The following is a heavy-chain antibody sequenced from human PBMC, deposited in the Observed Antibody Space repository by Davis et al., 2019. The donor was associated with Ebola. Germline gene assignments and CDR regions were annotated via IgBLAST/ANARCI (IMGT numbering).Heavy chain of an antibody. CDR1: GYTFTGYY. V-gene: IGHV1-8*02. J-gene: IGHJ6*02. CDR3: ARDLWTEGTVYGMDV. CDR2: MNPNSGNT. Sequence: ASVKVSCKASGYTFTGYYFHWVRQAPGQGLEWMGWMNPNSGNTGYAQKFQGRVTMTRNPSISTAYMELSSLRSEDTAVYYCARDLWTEGTVYGMDVWGQGTTVTVSS. D-gene: IGHD1-1*01.